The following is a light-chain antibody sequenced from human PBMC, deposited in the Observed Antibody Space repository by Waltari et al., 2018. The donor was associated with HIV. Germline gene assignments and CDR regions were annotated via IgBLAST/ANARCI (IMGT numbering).Light chain of an antibody. CDR3: QQFYRPPYT. J-gene: IGKJ2*01. CDR2: GES. V-gene: IGKV3-20*01. Sequence: PGERVTLSCRASQSVGSGYLAWYQQKPGQAPRLLTYGESSRATGIPDRFSGSGSKTDFTLTINRLEPEDFAVYYCQQFYRPPYTFGQGTKLEIK. CDR1: QSVGSGY.